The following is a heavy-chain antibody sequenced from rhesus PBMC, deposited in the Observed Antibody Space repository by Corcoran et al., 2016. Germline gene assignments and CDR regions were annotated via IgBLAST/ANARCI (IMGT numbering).Heavy chain of an antibody. CDR1: GGSVSSSY. D-gene: IGHD6-25*01. CDR2: IYGIGSST. V-gene: IGHV4-169*02. CDR3: ARDVAAAGTGSPY. Sequence: QLQLQESGPGLVKPSETLSVTCAVSGGSVSSSYWRWIRQAPGKGLEWIGYIYGIGSSTNYNPSLQSRVTLSVETSRNQLSLKLSSVTTADTAVYYCARDVAAAGTGSPYWGQGVLVTVSS. J-gene: IGHJ4*01.